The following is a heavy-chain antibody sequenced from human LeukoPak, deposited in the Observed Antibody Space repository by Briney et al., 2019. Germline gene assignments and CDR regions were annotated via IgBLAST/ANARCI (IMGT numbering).Heavy chain of an antibody. D-gene: IGHD2-15*01. Sequence: SETLSLTCAVYGGSFSGYYWSWIRQPPGKGLEWIGEINHSGSTNYNPSLKSRVTISVDTSKNRFSLKLSSVTAADTAVYYCARLVGYIDYWGQGTLVTVSS. CDR1: GGSFSGYY. CDR3: ARLVGYIDY. J-gene: IGHJ4*02. CDR2: INHSGST. V-gene: IGHV4-34*01.